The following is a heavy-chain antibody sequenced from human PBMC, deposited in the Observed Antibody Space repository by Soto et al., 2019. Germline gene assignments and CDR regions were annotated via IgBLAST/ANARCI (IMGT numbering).Heavy chain of an antibody. CDR1: GGSISSYY. D-gene: IGHD3-3*01. CDR3: AREGDFWSVRH. Sequence: PSETLSLTCTVSGGSISSYYWIWIRQSPGKGLEWIGYIYSSGSTNYSPSLRGRVTISVDTSKNQFSLRLNSVTAADTAVYFCAREGDFWSVRHWGQGTLVTVSS. CDR2: IYSSGST. V-gene: IGHV4-59*13. J-gene: IGHJ1*01.